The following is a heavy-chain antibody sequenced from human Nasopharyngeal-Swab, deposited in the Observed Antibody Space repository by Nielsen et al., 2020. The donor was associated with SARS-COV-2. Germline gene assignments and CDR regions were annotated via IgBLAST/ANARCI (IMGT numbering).Heavy chain of an antibody. D-gene: IGHD1-26*01. CDR1: GFTFSSYG. V-gene: IGHV3-30*03. CDR2: ISYDGSNK. CDR3: ARGGGHIVGAMGY. J-gene: IGHJ4*02. Sequence: GESLKISCSASGFTFSSYGMHLVRQAPGKGLEWVAVISYDGSNKYYADSVKGRFTISRDNSKNTLYLQMNSLRAEDTAVYYCARGGGHIVGAMGYWGQGTLVTVSS.